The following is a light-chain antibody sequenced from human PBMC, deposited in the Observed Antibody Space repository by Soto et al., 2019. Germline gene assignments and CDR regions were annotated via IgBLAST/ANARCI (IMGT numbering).Light chain of an antibody. CDR2: GAS. Sequence: EIVITQSPATLSVSPGERATLSCRASQSVSSDLAWYHQKPGQAPRLLIHGASTRATGIPARFSGSGSGTEFTLTINSLQSEDFAVYYCQQYNNWPRTLGQGTKVDIK. V-gene: IGKV3-15*01. J-gene: IGKJ1*01. CDR3: QQYNNWPRT. CDR1: QSVSSD.